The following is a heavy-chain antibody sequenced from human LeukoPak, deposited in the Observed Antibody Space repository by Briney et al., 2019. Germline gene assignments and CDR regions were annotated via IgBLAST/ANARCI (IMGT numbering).Heavy chain of an antibody. J-gene: IGHJ4*02. Sequence: PSETLSLTCTVSGGSISSSSYYWGWIRQPPGKGLEWIGSIYYSGSTYYNPSLKSRVTISVDTSKNQFSLKLSSVTAADTAVYYCARGGRWLQTYFDYWGQGTLVTVSS. CDR3: ARGGRWLQTYFDY. CDR1: GGSISSSSYY. V-gene: IGHV4-39*07. CDR2: IYYSGST. D-gene: IGHD5-24*01.